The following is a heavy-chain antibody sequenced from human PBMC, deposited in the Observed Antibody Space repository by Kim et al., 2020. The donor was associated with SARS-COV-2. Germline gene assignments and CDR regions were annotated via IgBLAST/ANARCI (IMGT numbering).Heavy chain of an antibody. J-gene: IGHJ6*02. CDR2: IIPILGIA. D-gene: IGHD6-13*01. CDR3: ARDRSDSSSWYYYYYGMDV. V-gene: IGHV1-69*04. Sequence: SVKVSCKASGGTFSSYTISWVRQAPGQGLEWMGRIIPILGIANYAQKFQGRVTITADKSTSTAYMELSSLRSEDTAVYYCARDRSDSSSWYYYYYGMDVWGQGTTVTVSS. CDR1: GGTFSSYT.